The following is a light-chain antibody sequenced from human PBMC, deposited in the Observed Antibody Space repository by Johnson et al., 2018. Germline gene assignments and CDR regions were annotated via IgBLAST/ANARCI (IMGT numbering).Light chain of an antibody. CDR1: SSNIGNNY. CDR3: GTWDSSLSAGNV. J-gene: IGLJ1*01. V-gene: IGLV1-51*02. Sequence: QSVLTQPPSVSAAPGQKVTISCSGSSSNIGNNYVSWYQQLPGTAPKLLIYENNKRPSGIPDRFSCSKSGTSATLGITGLRTGDEADYYCGTWDSSLSAGNVFGTGTKVTVL. CDR2: ENN.